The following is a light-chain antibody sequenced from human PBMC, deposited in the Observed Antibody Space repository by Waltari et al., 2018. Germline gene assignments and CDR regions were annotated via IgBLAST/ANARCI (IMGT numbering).Light chain of an antibody. CDR1: QSVFYRSDNTNY. Sequence: DIVMTQSPDSLAVSLGERATINCKSSQSVFYRSDNTNYLAWYQQKPGQPPKLRIYWASTRESGVPDRFSGSGSETDFTLTISSLQAEDVAVYYCQQYYSAPWTFGQGTKVEI. CDR3: QQYYSAPWT. J-gene: IGKJ1*01. V-gene: IGKV4-1*01. CDR2: WAS.